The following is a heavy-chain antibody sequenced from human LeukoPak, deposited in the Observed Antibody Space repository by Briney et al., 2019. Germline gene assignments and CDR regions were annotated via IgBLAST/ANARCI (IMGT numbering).Heavy chain of an antibody. CDR2: VSGNGGTT. D-gene: IGHD3-10*01. J-gene: IGHJ4*02. CDR1: GFTFSSCA. V-gene: IGHV3-23*01. CDR3: AKDLTITMVRGVPDLR. Sequence: GGSLRLSCAASGFTFSSCAMTWVRQAPGKGLEWVSTVSGNGGTTFYADSVKGRFTISRDNSKNTMYLQMNSLRAEDTAIYYCAKDLTITMVRGVPDLRWGQGTLVTVSS.